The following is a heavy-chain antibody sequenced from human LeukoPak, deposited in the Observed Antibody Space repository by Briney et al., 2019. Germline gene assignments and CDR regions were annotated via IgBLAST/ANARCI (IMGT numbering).Heavy chain of an antibody. Sequence: QSGGSLRLSCAASGFTFSNYAMHWVRQAPGKGLEWVAVISYDGGNKYYTDSVKGRFTISSDNSKNTLYLQMNSLRAEDTAVYYCARVGGYSYYYYYYMDVWGKGTTVTVSS. J-gene: IGHJ6*03. CDR1: GFTFSNYA. CDR2: ISYDGGNK. V-gene: IGHV3-30-3*01. D-gene: IGHD5-18*01. CDR3: ARVGGYSYYYYYYMDV.